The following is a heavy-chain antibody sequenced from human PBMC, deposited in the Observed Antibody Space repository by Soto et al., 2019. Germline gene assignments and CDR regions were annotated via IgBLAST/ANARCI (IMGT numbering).Heavy chain of an antibody. CDR2: ISSSSSTI. Sequence: GGSLRLSCAASGFTFSSYSMNWVRQAPGKGLEWVSYISSSSSTIYYADSVKGRFTISRDNAKNSLYLQMNSLRAEDTAVYYCARGGVAAAMGAYYYYYGMDVWGQGTTVTVSS. CDR1: GFTFSSYS. J-gene: IGHJ6*02. D-gene: IGHD2-15*01. CDR3: ARGGVAAAMGAYYYYYGMDV. V-gene: IGHV3-48*01.